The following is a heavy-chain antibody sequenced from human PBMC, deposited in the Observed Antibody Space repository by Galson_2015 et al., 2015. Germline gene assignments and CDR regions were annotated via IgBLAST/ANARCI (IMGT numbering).Heavy chain of an antibody. Sequence: SLRLSCAASGFTFSNHFMSWVRQAPGKGPEWVANINQAGSQKDYVGSVKGRFTISRDGASLYLQMTSLRVEDTAMYYCATWGASGAGYGYWGQGTLVTVSS. CDR2: INQAGSQK. J-gene: IGHJ4*02. CDR1: GFTFSNHF. CDR3: ATWGASGAGYGY. V-gene: IGHV3-7*01. D-gene: IGHD6-25*01.